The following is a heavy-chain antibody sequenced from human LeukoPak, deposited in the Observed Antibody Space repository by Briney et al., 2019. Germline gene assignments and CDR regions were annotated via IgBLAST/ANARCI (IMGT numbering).Heavy chain of an antibody. D-gene: IGHD6-13*01. Sequence: PGGSLRLSCAASGFTFSTYAMSWVRQAPGKGLEWVSSISGRDNNTYYADSVKGRFTISRDNSKNTLHLQMNSLRAEDTAIYYCARAYSSSWYDYWGQGTLVTVSS. V-gene: IGHV3-23*01. CDR1: GFTFSTYA. J-gene: IGHJ4*02. CDR3: ARAYSSSWYDY. CDR2: ISGRDNNT.